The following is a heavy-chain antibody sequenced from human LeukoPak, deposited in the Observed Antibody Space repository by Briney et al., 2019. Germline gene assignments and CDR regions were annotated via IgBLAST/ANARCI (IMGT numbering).Heavy chain of an antibody. D-gene: IGHD2-15*01. CDR1: GFTFSSYG. V-gene: IGHV3-33*01. Sequence: GGSLRLSCAASGFTFSSYGMHWVRQAPGKGLEWVAVIWYDGSNKYYADSVKGRFTISRDNSKNTLYLQMNSLRAEDTAVYYCARSRSGGSLLGYWGQGTLVTVSS. CDR2: IWYDGSNK. J-gene: IGHJ4*02. CDR3: ARSRSGGSLLGY.